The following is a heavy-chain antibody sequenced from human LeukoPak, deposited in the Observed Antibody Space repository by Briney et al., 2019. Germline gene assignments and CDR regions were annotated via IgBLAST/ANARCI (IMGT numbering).Heavy chain of an antibody. V-gene: IGHV5-51*01. D-gene: IGHD1-26*01. CDR1: GYSFTSYW. Sequence: GESLKISCKGSGYSFTSYWIGWVRQMPGKGLEWMGIIYPGDSDTRYSPSFQGQVTISADKSISTAYLQWSSLKASDTAVYYCARHAYVGDTYSALNYWGQGTLVTVSS. CDR3: ARHAYVGDTYSALNY. J-gene: IGHJ4*02. CDR2: IYPGDSDT.